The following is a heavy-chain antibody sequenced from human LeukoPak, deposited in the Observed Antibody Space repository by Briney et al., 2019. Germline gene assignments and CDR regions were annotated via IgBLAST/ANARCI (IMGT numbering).Heavy chain of an antibody. CDR2: ISSSSSYI. CDR1: GFTFSSYS. CDR3: ARDRAYYYMDV. Sequence: PGGSLRLSCAASGFTFSSYSINWVRQAPGKGLEWVSSISSSSSYIYYADSVKGRFTISRDNAKNSLYLQMNSLRADDTAVYYCARDRAYYYMDVWGKGTTVTVSS. V-gene: IGHV3-21*01. J-gene: IGHJ6*03.